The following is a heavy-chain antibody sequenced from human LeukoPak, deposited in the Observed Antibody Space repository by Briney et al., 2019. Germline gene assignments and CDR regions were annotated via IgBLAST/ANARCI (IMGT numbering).Heavy chain of an antibody. CDR2: ISYDGSNK. Sequence: GGSLRLSCAASGSTFSSYAMHWVRQAPGKGLEWVAVISYDGSNKYYADSVKGRFTISRDNSKNTLYLQMNSLRAEDTAVYYCARATELLDWGQGTLVTVSS. CDR1: GSTFSSYA. V-gene: IGHV3-30*04. J-gene: IGHJ4*02. CDR3: ARATELLD. D-gene: IGHD1-26*01.